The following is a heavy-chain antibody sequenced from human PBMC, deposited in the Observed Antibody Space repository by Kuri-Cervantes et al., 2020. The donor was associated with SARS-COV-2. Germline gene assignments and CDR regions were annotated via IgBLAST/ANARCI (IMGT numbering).Heavy chain of an antibody. Sequence: LSLICSVSGGSTSSGGYSWCWIRQPPGKGLEWIGYIYHSGSTYYNPSLKSRVTISVDRSKNQFSLKLSSVTAADTAVYYCARGPSPGYCSSTGCYPREYYFDYWGQGTVVTVSS. V-gene: IGHV4-30-2*01. D-gene: IGHD2-2*01. CDR2: IYHSGST. J-gene: IGHJ4*02. CDR3: ARGPSPGYCSSTGCYPREYYFDY. CDR1: GGSTSSGGYS.